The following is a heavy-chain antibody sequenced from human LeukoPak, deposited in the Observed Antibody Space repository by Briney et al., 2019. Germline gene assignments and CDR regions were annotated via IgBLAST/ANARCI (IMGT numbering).Heavy chain of an antibody. Sequence: GGSLRLSCAASGFTFTSHWMHWVRQAPGRWLEWVSRITSDGKSTIDADSVKGRFTVSRDNAKNTVYLQMNSLRAEDTAVYYCVREGYGPGNYPFDHWGQGALVTVSS. CDR2: ITSDGKST. V-gene: IGHV3-74*01. CDR3: VREGYGPGNYPFDH. D-gene: IGHD3-10*01. J-gene: IGHJ4*02. CDR1: GFTFTSHW.